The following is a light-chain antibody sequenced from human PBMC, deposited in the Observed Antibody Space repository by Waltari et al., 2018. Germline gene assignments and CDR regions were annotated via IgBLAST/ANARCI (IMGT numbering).Light chain of an antibody. Sequence: EIVLTQSPGTLSLSPGERATLSCRASQRVGNNYLTWYQQKPGQAPRLLIYDASTRASGIPDRFSGSGSETDFTLTISRLEPEDLAVYYCQQYGGSPLYTFGQGTKLEIK. CDR1: QRVGNNY. J-gene: IGKJ2*01. CDR3: QQYGGSPLYT. CDR2: DAS. V-gene: IGKV3-20*01.